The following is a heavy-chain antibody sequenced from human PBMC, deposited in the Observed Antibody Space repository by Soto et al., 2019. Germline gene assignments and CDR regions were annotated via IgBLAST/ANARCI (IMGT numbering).Heavy chain of an antibody. CDR1: GFTFSSYG. D-gene: IGHD3-22*01. V-gene: IGHV3-30*18. CDR2: ISYDGSNK. Sequence: PGGSLRLSCAASGFTFSSYGMHWVRQAPGKGLEWVAVISYDGSNKYYADSVKGRFTISRDNSKNTLYLQMNSLRAEDTAVYYCAKDKNYYDSSGTGFFDYWGQGTLVTVSS. CDR3: AKDKNYYDSSGTGFFDY. J-gene: IGHJ4*02.